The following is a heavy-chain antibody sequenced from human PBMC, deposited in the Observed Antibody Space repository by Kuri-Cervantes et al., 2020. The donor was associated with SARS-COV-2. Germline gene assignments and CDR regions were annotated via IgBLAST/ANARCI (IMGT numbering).Heavy chain of an antibody. V-gene: IGHV3-23*01. CDR1: GFTFGSYA. J-gene: IGHJ6*03. D-gene: IGHD1-14*01. Sequence: GESLKISCAASGFTFGSYAMSWVRQAPGKGLEWVSAISGSGGSTYYADSVKRRFTISRDNSKNTLYLQLNSRRAEDTAVYYCAPSGVSAATGYYYYYMDVWGKGTTVTVSS. CDR2: ISGSGGST. CDR3: APSGVSAATGYYYYYMDV.